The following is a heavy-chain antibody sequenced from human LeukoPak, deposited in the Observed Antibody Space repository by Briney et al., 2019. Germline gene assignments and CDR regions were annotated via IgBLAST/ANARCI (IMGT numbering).Heavy chain of an antibody. J-gene: IGHJ4*02. CDR3: ARVNDSSGYYLPDY. Sequence: PSQTLSLTCTVSGGSISSGSYYWSWIRQPAGKGLEWIGRIYTSGSTNYNPFLKSRVTISVDTSKNQFSLKLSSVTAADTAVYYCARVNDSSGYYLPDYWGQGTLVTVSS. V-gene: IGHV4-61*02. CDR2: IYTSGST. CDR1: GGSISSGSYY. D-gene: IGHD3-22*01.